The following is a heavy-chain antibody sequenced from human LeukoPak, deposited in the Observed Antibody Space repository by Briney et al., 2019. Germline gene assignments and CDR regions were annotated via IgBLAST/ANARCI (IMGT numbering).Heavy chain of an antibody. Sequence: SETLSLTCTVSGGSISSSGYYWGWIRQPPGKGLEWIASIYYSGGTYYNPSLKSRITISVDTSKNQLSLKLSSLTAADTAVYYCARHEYSGSYYGLSWFDPWGQGTLVTVSS. CDR1: GGSISSSGYY. CDR2: IYYSGGT. CDR3: ARHEYSGSYYGLSWFDP. J-gene: IGHJ5*02. V-gene: IGHV4-39*01. D-gene: IGHD1-26*01.